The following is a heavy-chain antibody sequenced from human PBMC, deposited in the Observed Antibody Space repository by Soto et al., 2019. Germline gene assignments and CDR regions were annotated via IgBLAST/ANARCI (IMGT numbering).Heavy chain of an antibody. V-gene: IGHV1-69*12. CDR1: GGTFSSYA. CDR3: ARRGYCANGVCYNYDGMDV. D-gene: IGHD2-8*01. J-gene: IGHJ6*02. CDR2: IIPIFGTA. Sequence: QVQLVQSGAEVKKPGSSVKVSCKASGGTFSSYAISWVRQAPGQGLEWMGGIIPIFGTANYAQKFQGRVTITADESTSTAYMELSSLRSEDTAVYSCARRGYCANGVCYNYDGMDVWGQGTTVTVSS.